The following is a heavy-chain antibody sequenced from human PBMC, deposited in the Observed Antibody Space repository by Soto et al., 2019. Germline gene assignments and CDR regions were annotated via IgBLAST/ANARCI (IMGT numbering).Heavy chain of an antibody. CDR3: AKDLATTVTQLDY. J-gene: IGHJ4*01. D-gene: IGHD4-17*01. V-gene: IGHV3-30*18. Sequence: PGGSLRLSCAASGFTFSSYGMHWVRQAPGKGLEWVAVISYDGSNKYYADSVKGRFTISRDNSKNTLYLQMNSLRAEDTAVYYCAKDLATTVTQLDYWGQEPWSPSPQ. CDR1: GFTFSSYG. CDR2: ISYDGSNK.